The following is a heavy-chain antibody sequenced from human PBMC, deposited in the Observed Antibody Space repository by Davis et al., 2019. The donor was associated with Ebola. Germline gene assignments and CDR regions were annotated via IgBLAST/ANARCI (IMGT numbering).Heavy chain of an antibody. D-gene: IGHD3-10*01. CDR3: ARHESSSLVGEGYFDY. CDR1: GGTISSYY. CDR2: IYYSGTT. V-gene: IGHV4-59*08. Sequence: SETLSLTCTVSGGTISSYYWSWIRQPPGKGLEWIGYIYYSGTTNYNPSLKSRVTISVDTSKNQFSLKLSSVTAADTAVYYCARHESSSLVGEGYFDYWGQGTLVTVSS. J-gene: IGHJ4*02.